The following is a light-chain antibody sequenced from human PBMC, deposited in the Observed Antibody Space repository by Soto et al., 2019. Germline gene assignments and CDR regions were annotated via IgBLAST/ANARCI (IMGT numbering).Light chain of an antibody. J-gene: IGKJ5*01. CDR2: AAS. Sequence: DIQMTQSPSSLSASVGDRVTITCRASQGISNYLAWYQQKPGKVPKLLIYAASTLQSGVPSRFSGSGSGTDFTLTISSLQPEDVATCYCQKYNSAPLITFGQGTRLEIK. CDR1: QGISNY. V-gene: IGKV1-27*01. CDR3: QKYNSAPLIT.